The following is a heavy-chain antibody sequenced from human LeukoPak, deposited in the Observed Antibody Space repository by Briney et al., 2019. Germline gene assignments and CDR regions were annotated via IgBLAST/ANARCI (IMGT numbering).Heavy chain of an antibody. D-gene: IGHD5-18*01. V-gene: IGHV1-69*06. CDR1: GGTFSSYT. Sequence: ASVKVSCKASGGTFSSYTISWVRQAPGQGLEWMGGIIPLFGTPDYAQKFQDRLTITADKSTSTAYMELSSLRSEDTAVYYCARALPHRRLMDTTMEQHWFDPWGQGTLVTVSS. CDR2: IIPLFGTP. CDR3: ARALPHRRLMDTTMEQHWFDP. J-gene: IGHJ5*02.